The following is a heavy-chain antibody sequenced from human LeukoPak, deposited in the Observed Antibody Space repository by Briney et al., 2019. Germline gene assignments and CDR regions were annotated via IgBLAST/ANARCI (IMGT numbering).Heavy chain of an antibody. CDR1: GFTFSSYA. D-gene: IGHD2-2*01. CDR3: AKDHGSTSPLYYYYYYYMDV. Sequence: GGSLRLSCAASGFTFSSYAMSWVRQAPGKGLEWVANINQDESERNYVDSVKGRFTISRDNAKNSLDLQMNSLRAEDTAVYYCAKDHGSTSPLYYYYYYYMDVWGKGTTVTVSS. J-gene: IGHJ6*03. V-gene: IGHV3-7*01. CDR2: INQDESER.